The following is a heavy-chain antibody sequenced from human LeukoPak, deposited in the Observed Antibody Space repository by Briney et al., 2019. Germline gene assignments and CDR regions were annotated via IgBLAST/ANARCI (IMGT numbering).Heavy chain of an antibody. V-gene: IGHV3-30*04. CDR2: IPYDGKHK. D-gene: IGHD4-11*01. Sequence: PGRPLRLSCAASGFTFSNYAMEWVRQAPGKGLEWVALIPYDGKHKYYADSMKGRFTISRDNSKNTLYLQMNSLRAEDTAVYYCAREDDDSNGIDVWGHGTTVTVSS. CDR1: GFTFSNYA. CDR3: AREDDDSNGIDV. J-gene: IGHJ6*02.